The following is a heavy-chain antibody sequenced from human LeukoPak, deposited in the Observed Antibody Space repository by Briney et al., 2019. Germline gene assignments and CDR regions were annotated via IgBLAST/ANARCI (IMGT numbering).Heavy chain of an antibody. CDR2: IIPILGIA. J-gene: IGHJ5*02. V-gene: IGHV1-69*04. CDR3: ARSEYYGSGNWFDP. CDR1: GGTFSSYA. D-gene: IGHD3-10*01. Sequence: APVKVSCKASGGTFSSYAISWVRQAPGQGLEWMGRIIPILGIANYAQKFQGRVTITADKSTSTAYMELSSLRSEDTAVYYCARSEYYGSGNWFDPWGQGTLVTVSS.